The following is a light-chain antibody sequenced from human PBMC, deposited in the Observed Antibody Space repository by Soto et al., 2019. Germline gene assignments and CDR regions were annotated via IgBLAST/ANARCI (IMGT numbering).Light chain of an antibody. CDR1: SSNIGAGYD. CDR2: RNN. CDR3: QSYDSSLSGYVV. V-gene: IGLV1-40*01. Sequence: QSVLTQPPSVSGAPGQRVTISCTGSSSNIGAGYDVHWYQQLPGIAPKLLIYRNNNRPSGVPDRFSGSKSGNSASLAITGLQAEDEAYYYCQSYDSSLSGYVVFGGRTKLTVL. J-gene: IGLJ2*01.